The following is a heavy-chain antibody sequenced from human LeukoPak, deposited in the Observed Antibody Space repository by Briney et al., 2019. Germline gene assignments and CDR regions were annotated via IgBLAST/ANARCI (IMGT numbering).Heavy chain of an antibody. J-gene: IGHJ3*02. CDR3: AKRESVLLWFGELLDAFDI. CDR2: ISGSGGST. V-gene: IGHV3-23*01. CDR1: GFTVSSNY. D-gene: IGHD3-10*01. Sequence: PGGSLRLSCAASGFTVSSNYMSWVRQAPGKGLEWVSAISGSGGSTYYADSVKGRFTISRDNSKNTLYLQMNSLRAEDTAVYYCAKRESVLLWFGELLDAFDIWGQGTTVTVSS.